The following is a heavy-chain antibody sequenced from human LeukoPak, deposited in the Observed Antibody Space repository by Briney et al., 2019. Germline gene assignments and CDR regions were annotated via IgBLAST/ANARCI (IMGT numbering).Heavy chain of an antibody. CDR2: ISSSSSYI. V-gene: IGHV3-21*01. CDR1: GFTFSSYS. J-gene: IGHJ5*02. CDR3: ARSGRSSSWYPSWFDP. D-gene: IGHD6-13*01. Sequence: GGSLRLSCAASGFTFSSYSMNWVRQAPGKGLEWVSSISSSSSYIYYADSVKGRFTISRDNAKNSLYLQMNSLRAEDTAVYYCARSGRSSSWYPSWFDPWGQGTLVTVSS.